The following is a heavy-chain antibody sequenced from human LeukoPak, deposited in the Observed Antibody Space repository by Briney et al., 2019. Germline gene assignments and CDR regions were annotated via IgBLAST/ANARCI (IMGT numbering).Heavy chain of an antibody. J-gene: IGHJ3*01. Sequence: GGSLRLSCAASGFTFSSYEMTWVRQAPGRGQEWVSKISSSGSSIYYEDSVKGRFTISRDNAKNSLYLQMNSLRDEETAVYYCARRYSSSWFKPFDLWGQGTMVTVSS. V-gene: IGHV3-48*03. D-gene: IGHD6-13*01. CDR2: ISSSGSSI. CDR3: ARRYSSSWFKPFDL. CDR1: GFTFSSYE.